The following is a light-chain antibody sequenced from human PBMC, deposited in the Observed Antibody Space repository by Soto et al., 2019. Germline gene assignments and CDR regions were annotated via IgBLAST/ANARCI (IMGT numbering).Light chain of an antibody. CDR1: QSVSSY. CDR2: DAS. J-gene: IGKJ2*01. V-gene: IGKV3-11*01. CDR3: QQRSNWPLT. Sequence: DIVFTQSPVTLSLSPGERATLSCRASQSVSSYLAWYQQKPGQAPRPLIYDASNRATCIPARFSGSGSGTDFTLTISSLEPEDFAVYYCQQRSNWPLTFGQGTKLEIK.